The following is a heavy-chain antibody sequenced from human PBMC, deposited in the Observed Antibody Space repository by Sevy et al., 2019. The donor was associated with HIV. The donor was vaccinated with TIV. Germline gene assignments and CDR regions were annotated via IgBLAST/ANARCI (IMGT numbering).Heavy chain of an antibody. V-gene: IGHV1-24*01. CDR3: ATAREYYEDNSGYFDY. CDR2: FDPEDGET. CDR1: GHTLTEIS. Sequence: ASVKVSCKVSGHTLTEISMHWVRQTPGRGLEWMGRFDPEDGETIYAQKFQGRITMTKDTATDTAYLELSSLRSEDTAMYYCATAREYYEDNSGYFDYWGPGTLVTVSS. J-gene: IGHJ4*02. D-gene: IGHD3-22*01.